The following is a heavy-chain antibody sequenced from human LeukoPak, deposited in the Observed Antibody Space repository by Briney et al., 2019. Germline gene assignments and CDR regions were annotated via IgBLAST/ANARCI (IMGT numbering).Heavy chain of an antibody. CDR2: IKQDGSEK. D-gene: IGHD2-2*01. J-gene: IGHJ5*02. CDR1: GFTFSSYW. V-gene: IGHV3-7*01. Sequence: TGGSLRLSCAASGFTFSSYWMSWVRQAPGKGLEWVANIKQDGSEKYYVDSVKGRFTISRDNAKNSLYLQMNSLRAEDTAVYYCEGYCSSTSCRWFDPWGQGTLVTVSS. CDR3: EGYCSSTSCRWFDP.